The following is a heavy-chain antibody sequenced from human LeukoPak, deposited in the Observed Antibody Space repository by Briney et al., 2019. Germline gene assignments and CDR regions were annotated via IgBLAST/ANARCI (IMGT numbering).Heavy chain of an antibody. J-gene: IGHJ3*02. CDR1: EFTFSSYA. CDR3: AKGGIAVAGNDAFHI. Sequence: PGGSLRLSCAASEFTFSSYAMSWVRQAPGKGLEWVSSISDVGGGTYYADSVKGRFTISRDNSKNTLYLQVNSLRAEDTAIYYCAKGGIAVAGNDAFHIWGQGTMVTVSS. V-gene: IGHV3-23*01. CDR2: ISDVGGGT. D-gene: IGHD6-19*01.